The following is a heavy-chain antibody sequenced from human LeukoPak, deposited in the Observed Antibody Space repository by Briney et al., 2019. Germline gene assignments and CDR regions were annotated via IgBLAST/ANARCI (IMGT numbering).Heavy chain of an antibody. V-gene: IGHV4-34*01. J-gene: IGHJ4*02. CDR1: GGSFSPYY. CDR2: INHSGST. CDR3: ARGGFYCGGDCYVDY. Sequence: TSETLSLTCAVYGGSFSPYYWSWIRQPPGKGLEWIGEINHSGSTNYNPSLRSRVTISVDTSKNQFSLRLSSVTAADTAVYYCARGGFYCGGDCYVDYWGQGTLVTVSS. D-gene: IGHD2-21*02.